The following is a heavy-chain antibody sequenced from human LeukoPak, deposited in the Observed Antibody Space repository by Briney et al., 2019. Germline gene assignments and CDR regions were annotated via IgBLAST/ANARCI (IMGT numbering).Heavy chain of an antibody. D-gene: IGHD3-9*01. CDR3: ASHLRALTGYPLPDY. CDR2: INPNSGGT. Sequence: ASVKVSCKASGYTFTGYYMLWVRQAPGQGLEWMGWINPNSGGTNYAQKFQGRVTMTRDTSISTAYMELSRLRSDDTAVYYCASHLRALTGYPLPDYWGQGTLVTVSS. CDR1: GYTFTGYY. V-gene: IGHV1-2*02. J-gene: IGHJ4*02.